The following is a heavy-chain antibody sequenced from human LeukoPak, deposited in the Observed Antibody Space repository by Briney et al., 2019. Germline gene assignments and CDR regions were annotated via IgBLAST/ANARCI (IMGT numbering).Heavy chain of an antibody. Sequence: GASVKVSCKPSRGTFSSYAISWVRQAPGQGLEWMGGIIPIFGTANYAQKFQGRVTITTDESTSTAYMELSSLRSEDTAVYYCAREIDAVETTDAFDIWGQGTMVTVSS. CDR1: RGTFSSYA. CDR2: IIPIFGTA. D-gene: IGHD1-1*01. V-gene: IGHV1-69*05. J-gene: IGHJ3*02. CDR3: AREIDAVETTDAFDI.